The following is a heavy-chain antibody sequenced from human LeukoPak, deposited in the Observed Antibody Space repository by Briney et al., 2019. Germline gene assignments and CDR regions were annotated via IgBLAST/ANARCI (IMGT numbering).Heavy chain of an antibody. D-gene: IGHD5-24*01. Sequence: PSETLSLTCTVSGGSISSSSYYWGWIRQPPGKGLEWIGSIYYSGSTYYNPSLKSRVTISVDTSKNQFSLKLSSVTAADTAVYYCARRGDGYNLNYFSWGQGTLVTVSS. J-gene: IGHJ4*02. CDR1: GGSISSSSYY. CDR3: ARRGDGYNLNYFS. CDR2: IYYSGST. V-gene: IGHV4-39*01.